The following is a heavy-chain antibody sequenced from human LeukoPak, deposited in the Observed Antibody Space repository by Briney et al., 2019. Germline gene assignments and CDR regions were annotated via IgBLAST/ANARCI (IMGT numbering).Heavy chain of an antibody. CDR3: ARYYYDSSGYYYPYWYFDL. J-gene: IGHJ2*01. D-gene: IGHD3-22*01. V-gene: IGHV4-39*01. Sequence: SETLSLTCTVSGGSISSSSYYWGWIRQPPGKGLEWIGSIYYSGSTYYNPSLKSRVTISVDTSKKQFSLKLSSVTAADTAVYYCARYYYDSSGYYYPYWYFDLWGRGTLVTVSS. CDR2: IYYSGST. CDR1: GGSISSSSYY.